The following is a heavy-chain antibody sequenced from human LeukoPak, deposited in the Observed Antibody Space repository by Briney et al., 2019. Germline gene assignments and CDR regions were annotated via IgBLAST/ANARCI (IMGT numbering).Heavy chain of an antibody. D-gene: IGHD3-22*01. CDR3: ARGQVYYDSSGYHFDY. Sequence: GGSLRLSCPASGFSFSNYNMNWVRQVPGKGLEWISYISYSSRTTHYADSLKGRFTISRDNAANSLYLQMNSLRAEDTAVYYCARGQVYYDSSGYHFDYWGQGTLVTVSS. CDR2: ISYSSRTT. J-gene: IGHJ4*02. CDR1: GFSFSNYN. V-gene: IGHV3-48*01.